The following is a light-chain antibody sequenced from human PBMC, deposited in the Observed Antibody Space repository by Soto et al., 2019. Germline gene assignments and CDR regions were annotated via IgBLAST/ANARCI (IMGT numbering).Light chain of an antibody. J-gene: IGKJ1*01. CDR2: AA. Sequence: ETVLTQSPGTLSLSPGERATLSCRASQTVSSNCLAWYQQKPGQAPRLLFYAAFRAAGTPDRFSGSWSGTDFTLTISRLEPEDVAVYYCQQYVKSPWTFGQGTKVDIK. V-gene: IGKV3-20*01. CDR1: QTVSSNC. CDR3: QQYVKSPWT.